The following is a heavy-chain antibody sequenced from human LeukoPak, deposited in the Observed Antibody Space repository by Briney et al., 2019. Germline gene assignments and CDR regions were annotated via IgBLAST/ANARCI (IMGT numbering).Heavy chain of an antibody. CDR3: ARDPMVRGSDWFDP. D-gene: IGHD3-10*01. CDR1: VYTFTGYY. CDR2: INPNSGGT. V-gene: IGHV1-2*02. J-gene: IGHJ5*02. Sequence: ASVKVSCKASVYTFTGYYMHWVRQAPGQGLEWMGWINPNSGGTNYAQKFQGRVTMTRDTSISTAYMELSRLRSDATAVYYCARDPMVRGSDWFDPWGQGTLVTVSS.